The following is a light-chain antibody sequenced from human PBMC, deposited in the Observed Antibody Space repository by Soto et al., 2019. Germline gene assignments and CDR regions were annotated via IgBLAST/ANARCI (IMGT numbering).Light chain of an antibody. CDR2: GAF. V-gene: IGKV3-15*01. CDR3: QQYNNWPWT. CDR1: QSVSSN. J-gene: IGKJ1*01. Sequence: EIVMTQSPATLSVSPGERATLSCWASQSVSSNLAWYQRKPGQAPRLLIYGAFTRATGIPVRFSGSGSGTEFTLTISSLQSEDFAVYYCQQYNNWPWTFGQGTKV.